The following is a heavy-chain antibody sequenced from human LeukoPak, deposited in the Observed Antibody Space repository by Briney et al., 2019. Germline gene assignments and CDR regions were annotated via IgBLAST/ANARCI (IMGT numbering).Heavy chain of an antibody. CDR1: GGSISSGGYS. Sequence: SETLSLTCAVSGGSISSGGYSWSWIRQPPGKGLEWIGEINHSGSTNYNPSLKSRVTISVDTSKNQFSLKLSSVTAADTAVYYCARWPITGTHPRKINFDYWGQGTLVTVSS. CDR3: ARWPITGTHPRKINFDY. D-gene: IGHD1-20*01. J-gene: IGHJ4*02. V-gene: IGHV4-30-2*01. CDR2: INHSGST.